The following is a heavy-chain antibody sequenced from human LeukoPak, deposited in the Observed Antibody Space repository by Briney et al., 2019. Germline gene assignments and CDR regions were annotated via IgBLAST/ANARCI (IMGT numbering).Heavy chain of an antibody. CDR3: ARDPRDGYNYGIDYFDY. J-gene: IGHJ4*02. V-gene: IGHV3-11*06. CDR2: ISGSGHDI. Sequence: GGSLRLSCAASGFTFSDSYMTWVRQAPGKGVEWVAYISGSGHDINYSESAKGRFTISRDNSKNTLYLQMNSLRAEDTAVYYCARDPRDGYNYGIDYFDYWGQGTLVTVSS. D-gene: IGHD5-24*01. CDR1: GFTFSDSY.